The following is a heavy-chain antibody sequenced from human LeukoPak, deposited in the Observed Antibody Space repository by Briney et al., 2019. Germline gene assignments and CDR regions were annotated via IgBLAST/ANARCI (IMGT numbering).Heavy chain of an antibody. J-gene: IGHJ4*02. CDR1: GFTFSSYA. CDR3: AKAKGSGSYPNYFDS. V-gene: IGHV3-23*01. D-gene: IGHD3-10*01. Sequence: GGSLRLSCAASGFTFSSYAMTWVRQAPPKGLEWVSGISGSGGSKYYADSVKGRFAISRDNSKNTLYLQMNSLRAEDTALYSCAKAKGSGSYPNYFDSWGQGALVTVSS. CDR2: ISGSGGSK.